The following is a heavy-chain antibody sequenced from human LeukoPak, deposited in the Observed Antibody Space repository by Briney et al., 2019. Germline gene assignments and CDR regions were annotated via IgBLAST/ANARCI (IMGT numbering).Heavy chain of an antibody. Sequence: SETLSLTCTVSGGSISSYFWSWVRQPPGKGLEWIGYIYYSGSTNYNPSLKSRVTVSVDTSKNQFSLKLASVTTADTAVYYCARDRWLGYWGQGTLVSVSS. J-gene: IGHJ4*02. CDR3: ARDRWLGY. V-gene: IGHV4-59*01. CDR2: IYYSGST. CDR1: GGSISSYF. D-gene: IGHD5-12*01.